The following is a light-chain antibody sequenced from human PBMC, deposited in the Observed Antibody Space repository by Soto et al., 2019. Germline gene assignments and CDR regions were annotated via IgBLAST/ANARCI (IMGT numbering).Light chain of an antibody. CDR3: QQYNSYST. CDR2: KAS. Sequence: DIQRNRTPSTLNASVGDKITITCRASQSISSWLAWYQQKPGKAPKLLIYKASSLESGVPSRFSGSGSGTEFTLTISSLQPDDFATYYCQQYNSYSTFGQG. J-gene: IGKJ1*01. CDR1: QSISSW. V-gene: IGKV1-5*03.